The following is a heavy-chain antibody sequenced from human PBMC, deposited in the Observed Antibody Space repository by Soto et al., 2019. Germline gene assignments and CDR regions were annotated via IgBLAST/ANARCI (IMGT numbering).Heavy chain of an antibody. CDR1: GGSISSGGYS. J-gene: IGHJ2*01. CDR2: IYHSGST. CDR3: ATCGPYWYFDL. Sequence: QLQLQESGSGLVKPSQTLSLTCAVSGGSISSGGYSWSWIRQPPGKGLEWIGYIYHSGSTYYNPSLKSRVTISVDRSKNQYSLKPSSVTAADTAVYYSATCGPYWYFDLWGRGTLVTVSS. V-gene: IGHV4-30-2*01.